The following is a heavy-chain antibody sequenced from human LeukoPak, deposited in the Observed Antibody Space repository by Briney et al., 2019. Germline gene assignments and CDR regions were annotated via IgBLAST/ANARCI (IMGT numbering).Heavy chain of an antibody. Sequence: PSETLSLTCTVYGGSISSYYWSWIRQPAGKGLEWIGRIYTSGSTNYNPSLKSRVTMPVDTSKNQYSLKLSSVTAADAAVYYCARVGVGSGPRLRDYYYYYYMDVWGKGTTVTISS. CDR2: IYTSGST. CDR3: ARVGVGSGPRLRDYYYYYYMDV. D-gene: IGHD6-19*01. V-gene: IGHV4-4*07. J-gene: IGHJ6*03. CDR1: GGSISSYY.